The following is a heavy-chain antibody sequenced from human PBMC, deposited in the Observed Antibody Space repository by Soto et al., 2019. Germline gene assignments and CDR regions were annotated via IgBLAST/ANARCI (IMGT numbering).Heavy chain of an antibody. Sequence: ASGFRFSDHYMTWIRQAPGKGLEWVSKISGDATTTYYADSVKGRFTVSRDNAKNSVYLQMNSLRAEDTAVYYCASDPYYYASGFWGQGTLVIVSS. CDR3: ASDPYYYASGF. V-gene: IGHV3-11*01. CDR2: ISGDATTT. D-gene: IGHD3-10*01. J-gene: IGHJ4*02. CDR1: GFRFSDHY.